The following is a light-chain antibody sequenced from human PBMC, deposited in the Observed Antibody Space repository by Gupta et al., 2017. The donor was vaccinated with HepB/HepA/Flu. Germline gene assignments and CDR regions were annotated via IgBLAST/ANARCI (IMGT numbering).Light chain of an antibody. Sequence: EIVFTQSPATLSWSPRERASLSCRASQNLNIYLAWYQQKPGQAPRLLIYGASNRATGIPSRFSGSGSVTEFTLTISGREPEDFAVHYCHQRSNWPWTVGQGTKVEIK. CDR1: QNLNIY. J-gene: IGKJ1*01. CDR3: HQRSNWPWT. CDR2: GAS. V-gene: IGKV3-11*01.